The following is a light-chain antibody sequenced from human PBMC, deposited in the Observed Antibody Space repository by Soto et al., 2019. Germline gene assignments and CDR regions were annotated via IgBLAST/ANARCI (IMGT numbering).Light chain of an antibody. CDR1: QSINIW. CDR2: KAS. Sequence: DIQMTQSPSTLSASVGDRVTITCRASQSINIWLAWYQQKPGKAPKLLIYKASSLESGVPSRFSGSGSGTEFTLTISSLQPDDFATYYCQQHNTYSRTFGQGTKVEIK. J-gene: IGKJ1*01. V-gene: IGKV1-5*03. CDR3: QQHNTYSRT.